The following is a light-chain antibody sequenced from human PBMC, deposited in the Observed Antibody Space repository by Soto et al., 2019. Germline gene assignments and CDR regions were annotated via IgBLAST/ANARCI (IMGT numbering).Light chain of an antibody. V-gene: IGKV3-20*01. J-gene: IGKJ3*01. Sequence: EIVLTQSPGTLSLSPGERATLSCRASQSINSRYLAWYQQKPCQAPRLLIYGASSRATGIPDRFSGSGSGTDFTLTISRLEPEDFAVYYCQQFGSSPGFTFGPGTKVDIK. CDR2: GAS. CDR3: QQFGSSPGFT. CDR1: QSINSRY.